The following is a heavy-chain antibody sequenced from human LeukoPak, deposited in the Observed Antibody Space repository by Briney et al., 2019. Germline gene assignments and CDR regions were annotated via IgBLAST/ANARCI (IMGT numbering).Heavy chain of an antibody. CDR2: INPNSGGT. CDR1: GDTFTAYN. CDR3: ARVKAPKVELRRHYFYGMDV. D-gene: IGHD1-7*01. J-gene: IGHJ6*02. V-gene: IGHV1-2*02. Sequence: ASVKVSCKASGDTFTAYNMHWVRQAPGQGLEWMGWINPNSGGTNYAQKFQGRVTMTRDTSITTAYMELTRVRSDDTAVYYCARVKAPKVELRRHYFYGMDVWGQGTTVTVSS.